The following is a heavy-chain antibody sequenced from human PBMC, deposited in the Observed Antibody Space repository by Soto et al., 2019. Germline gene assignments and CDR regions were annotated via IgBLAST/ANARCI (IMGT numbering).Heavy chain of an antibody. V-gene: IGHV1-3*01. D-gene: IGHD6-19*01. J-gene: IGHJ4*02. CDR2: INAGNGNT. CDR1: GYTFTIYA. Sequence: GASVKVSCKASGYTFTIYAMHWVRQAPGQRLEWMGWINAGNGNTKYSQKFQGRVTITRDTSASTAYMELSSLRSEDTAVYYCARDKAYSSGWYDPFDYWGQGTLVTVSS. CDR3: ARDKAYSSGWYDPFDY.